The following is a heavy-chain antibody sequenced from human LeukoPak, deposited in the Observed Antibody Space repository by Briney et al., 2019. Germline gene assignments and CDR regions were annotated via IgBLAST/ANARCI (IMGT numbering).Heavy chain of an antibody. CDR2: IGTAGDT. CDR3: ARASLNEAFDI. D-gene: IGHD1-1*01. V-gene: IGHV3-13*01. Sequence: GGSLRLSCAASGFTFSSYDMHWVRQATGKGLEWVSAIGTAGDTYYPGSVKGRFTISRENAKNSLYLQMNSLSAGDTAVYYCARASLNEAFDIWGQGTMVTVSS. J-gene: IGHJ3*02. CDR1: GFTFSSYD.